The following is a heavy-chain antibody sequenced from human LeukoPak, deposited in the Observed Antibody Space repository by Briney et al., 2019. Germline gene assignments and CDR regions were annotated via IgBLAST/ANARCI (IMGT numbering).Heavy chain of an antibody. J-gene: IGHJ5*02. D-gene: IGHD6-19*01. CDR3: ARGSFSSGWYFLGGPNWFDP. V-gene: IGHV1-8*01. CDR2: MNPNSGNT. Sequence: ASVKVSCKASGYTFTSYDINWVRQATGQGLEWMGWMNPNSGNTGYAQKFRGRVTMTRNTSISTAYMELSSLRSEDTAVYYCARGSFSSGWYFLGGPNWFDPWGQGTLVTVSS. CDR1: GYTFTSYD.